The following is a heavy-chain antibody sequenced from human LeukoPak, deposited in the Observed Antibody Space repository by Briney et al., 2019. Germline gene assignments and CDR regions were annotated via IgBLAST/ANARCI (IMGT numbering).Heavy chain of an antibody. V-gene: IGHV4-34*12. D-gene: IGHD5-18*01. J-gene: IGHJ4*02. Sequence: PSETLSLTCAVSGGSLSGYYWTWIRQPPGKGLEWIGSIFYSGNTYYNPSLKSRVTISIDTSKNQFSLKLSSVTAADTAVYYCARANGYGLLDCWGQGTLVTVSS. CDR1: GGSLSGYY. CDR3: ARANGYGLLDC. CDR2: IFYSGNT.